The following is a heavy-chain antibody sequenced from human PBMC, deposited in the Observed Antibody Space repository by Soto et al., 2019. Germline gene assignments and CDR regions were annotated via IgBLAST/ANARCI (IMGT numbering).Heavy chain of an antibody. CDR2: ISAYNGNT. CDR1: GYTFTSYG. CDR3: ARWYDFWSERETPIYFDY. D-gene: IGHD3-3*01. Sequence: ASVKVSCKASGYTFTSYGISWVRQAPGQGLEWMGWISAYNGNTNYAQKLQGRVTMTTDTSTSTAYMELRSLRSDDTAVYYRARWYDFWSERETPIYFDYWGQGTLVTVSS. V-gene: IGHV1-18*01. J-gene: IGHJ4*02.